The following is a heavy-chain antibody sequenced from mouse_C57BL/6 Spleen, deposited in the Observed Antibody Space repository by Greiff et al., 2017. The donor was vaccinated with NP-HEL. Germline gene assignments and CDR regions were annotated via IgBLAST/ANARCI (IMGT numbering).Heavy chain of an antibody. CDR3: ARGGAQATSFAY. CDR2: IYPRDGST. J-gene: IGHJ3*01. D-gene: IGHD3-2*02. V-gene: IGHV1-78*01. Sequence: VQRVESDAELVKPGASVKISCKVSGYTFTDHTIHWMKQRPEQGLEWIGYIYPRDGSTKYNEKFKGKATLTADKSSSTAYMQLNSLTSEDSAVYFCARGGAQATSFAYWGQGTLVTVSA. CDR1: GYTFTDHT.